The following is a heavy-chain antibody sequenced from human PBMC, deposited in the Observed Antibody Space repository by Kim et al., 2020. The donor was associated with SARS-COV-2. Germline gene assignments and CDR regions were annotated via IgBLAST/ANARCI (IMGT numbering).Heavy chain of an antibody. J-gene: IGHJ5*02. CDR2: ISGSGGST. CDR1: GFTFSSYA. Sequence: GGSLRLSCAASGFTFSSYAMSWVRQAPGKGLEWVSAISGSGGSTYYADSVKGRFTISRDNSKNTLYLQMNSLRAEDTAVYYCAKEARGAAAGTWGNWFDPWGQGTLVTVSS. CDR3: AKEARGAAAGTWGNWFDP. D-gene: IGHD6-13*01. V-gene: IGHV3-23*01.